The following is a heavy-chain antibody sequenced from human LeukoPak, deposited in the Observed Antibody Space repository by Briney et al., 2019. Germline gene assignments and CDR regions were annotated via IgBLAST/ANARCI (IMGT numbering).Heavy chain of an antibody. V-gene: IGHV4-39*01. J-gene: IGHJ4*02. D-gene: IGHD6-13*01. CDR3: ARQTGGIAAAGKGTFDY. CDR2: IYDSGST. CDR1: GGSIRSSYYY. Sequence: SETLSLTCTASGGSIRSSYYYWGWIRQPPGKGLEWIGSIYDSGSTYYNPSLKSRVTISVDTSKNQFSLKLSSVTAADTAVYYCARQTGGIAAAGKGTFDYWGQGTLVTVSS.